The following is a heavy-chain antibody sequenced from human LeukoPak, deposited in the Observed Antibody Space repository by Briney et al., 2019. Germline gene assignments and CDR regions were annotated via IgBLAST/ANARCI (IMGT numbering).Heavy chain of an antibody. CDR3: ARESIISPGARGQYYFDY. D-gene: IGHD3-10*01. CDR2: IYYSGIT. Sequence: SETLSLTCTLSVGSPSSYYWSSLPQPPGKGLEWLGYIYYSGITNYNPSLKSRVTISVDTSKKQFPLKLSYMTDADTALYYCARESIISPGARGQYYFDYWGQGTLVTVSS. V-gene: IGHV4-59*01. J-gene: IGHJ4*02. CDR1: VGSPSSYY.